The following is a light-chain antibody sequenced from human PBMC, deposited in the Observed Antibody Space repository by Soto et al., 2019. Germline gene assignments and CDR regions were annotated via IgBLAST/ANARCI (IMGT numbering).Light chain of an antibody. CDR3: QQYNNWPPWT. CDR1: QSVSSN. Sequence: EIVMTQSPATLSVSPGGRATLSCRASQSVSSNLAWYQQKPGQAPRLLIYGASTRATGIPGRFSGSGSGTEFTLTISSLQSEDFAVYYCQQYNNWPPWTFGQGTKVEIK. J-gene: IGKJ1*01. V-gene: IGKV3-15*01. CDR2: GAS.